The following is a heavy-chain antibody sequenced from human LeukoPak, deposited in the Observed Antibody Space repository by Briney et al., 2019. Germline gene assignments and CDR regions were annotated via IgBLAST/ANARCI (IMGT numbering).Heavy chain of an antibody. V-gene: IGHV4-39*01. CDR1: GGSISNTAYY. Sequence: SETLSLTCTVSGGSISNTAYYWGWIRQPPGKGLEWIGSLSYSGSPYYNPSLKSRVTISGDMSKNQFSLKLSSVTAADTAVYYCARRRLNWGAFDIWGQGTIASVSS. CDR3: ARRRLNWGAFDI. D-gene: IGHD7-27*01. J-gene: IGHJ3*02. CDR2: LSYSGSP.